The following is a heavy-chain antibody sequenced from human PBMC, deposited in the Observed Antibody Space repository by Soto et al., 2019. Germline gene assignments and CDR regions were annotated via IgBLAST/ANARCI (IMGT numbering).Heavy chain of an antibody. Sequence: AGGSLRLPRAASGLTSSPTYRSWIRQAQGKGLEWFSYISSSGSTIYYADSVKGRFTISRDNAKNSLYLQMNSLRAEDTAVYYCARSRPYFDGWGKGTRVTVAS. J-gene: IGHJ4*02. V-gene: IGHV3-11*01. CDR3: ARSRPYFDG. CDR2: ISSSGSTI. CDR1: GLTSSPTY.